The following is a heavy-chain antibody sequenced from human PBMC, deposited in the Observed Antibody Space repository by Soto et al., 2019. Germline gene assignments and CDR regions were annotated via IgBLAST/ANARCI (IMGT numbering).Heavy chain of an antibody. Sequence: QVQLVQSGAEVKKPGASVKVSCKASGYTFTSYDINWVRQATGQGLEWMGWMNPNSGNTGYAQKFQGRVTMTRNTSISTAYMELSSLRSEDTAVYYCARGPYYYDSSGDSWFDPWGQGTLVTVSS. V-gene: IGHV1-8*01. CDR2: MNPNSGNT. CDR1: GYTFTSYD. CDR3: ARGPYYYDSSGDSWFDP. J-gene: IGHJ5*02. D-gene: IGHD3-22*01.